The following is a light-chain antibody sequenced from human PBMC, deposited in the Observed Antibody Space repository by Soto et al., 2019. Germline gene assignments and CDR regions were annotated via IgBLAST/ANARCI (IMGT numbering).Light chain of an antibody. Sequence: IWLTQPRSLLSASPCDRVPISCRMSQGVSSYLAWYQQKPGKAPELLIYAASTLQSGVPVRFSGSGSGTDFTLTISSLQFEDFAIYFCQQYRSWPLTLDQGARLEIK. CDR2: AAS. CDR1: QGVSSY. V-gene: IGKV1D-8*02. CDR3: QQYRSWPLT. J-gene: IGKJ5*01.